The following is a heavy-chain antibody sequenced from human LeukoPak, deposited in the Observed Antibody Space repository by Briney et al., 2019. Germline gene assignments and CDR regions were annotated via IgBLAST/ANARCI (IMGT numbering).Heavy chain of an antibody. CDR3: ARGGRYYCEY. V-gene: IGHV1-46*01. Sequence: GASVKVSCKASGYTFTSYYVHWVRQAPGQGLEWRGIINPSGGSTSYAQKFQGRVTMTRDMSTSTVYMELSSLRSQDTAVYYCARGGRYYCEYWAQGTLVSVSS. CDR1: GYTFTSYY. J-gene: IGHJ4*02. D-gene: IGHD3-16*01. CDR2: INPSGGST.